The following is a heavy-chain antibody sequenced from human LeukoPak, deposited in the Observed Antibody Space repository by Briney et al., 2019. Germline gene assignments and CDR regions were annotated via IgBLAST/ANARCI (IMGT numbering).Heavy chain of an antibody. D-gene: IGHD2-2*01. CDR1: GYTFTGYY. V-gene: IGHV1-2*02. CDR2: INPNSGGT. CDR3: AIPRYCSSTSCSLFDY. Sequence: ASVKVSCKASGYTFTGYYMHWVRQAPGQGLAWMGWINPNSGGTNYAQKFQGRVTMTRDTSISTAYMELSRLRSDDTAVYYCAIPRYCSSTSCSLFDYWGQGTLVTVSS. J-gene: IGHJ4*02.